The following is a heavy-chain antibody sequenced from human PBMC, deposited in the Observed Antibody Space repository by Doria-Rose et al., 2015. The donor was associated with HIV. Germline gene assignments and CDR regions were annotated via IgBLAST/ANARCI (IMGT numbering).Heavy chain of an antibody. V-gene: IGHV4-30-4*01. Sequence: QVQLQESGPGLVWPSQTLSLTCTVSGDSISSGDSFWSWIRQPPGKGPEWIGYISSSGTTYYYPSLRGRLTISLDASKNQFSLILNSVTAADTAVYYCARARNYGFPHFFDFWGQGTLVTVSS. CDR2: ISSSGTT. D-gene: IGHD3-10*01. CDR1: GDSISSGDSF. CDR3: ARARNYGFPHFFDF. J-gene: IGHJ4*02.